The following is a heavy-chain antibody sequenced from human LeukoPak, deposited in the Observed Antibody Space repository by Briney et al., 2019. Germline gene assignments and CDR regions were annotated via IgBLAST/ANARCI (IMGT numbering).Heavy chain of an antibody. J-gene: IGHJ4*02. CDR1: GFTFSHFG. CDR3: AKVLWTGGGYSYGLDY. CDR2: IWYDGSNK. D-gene: IGHD5-18*01. V-gene: IGHV3-33*06. Sequence: GGSLRLSCEASGFTFSHFGMHWVRQAPGKGLEWVAVIWYDGSNKYYADSVKGRFTISRDNSKNTLYLQMNSLRAEDTAVYYCAKVLWTGGGYSYGLDYWGRGTLVTVSS.